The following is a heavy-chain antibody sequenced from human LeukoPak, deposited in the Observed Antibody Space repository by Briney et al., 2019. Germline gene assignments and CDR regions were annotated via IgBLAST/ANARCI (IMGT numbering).Heavy chain of an antibody. V-gene: IGHV1-2*02. J-gene: IGHJ6*03. CDR2: INPNSGGT. Sequence: GASVKVSCKASGYTFTGYYMHLGRQAPGQGLEWMGWINPNSGGTNYAQKLQGRVTMTRDTSISTAYMELSRLRSDDRAVYYCARDGGFGSGSYRVYYYYMDVWGNGTPVTVSS. CDR3: ARDGGFGSGSYRVYYYYMDV. D-gene: IGHD3-10*01. CDR1: GYTFTGYY.